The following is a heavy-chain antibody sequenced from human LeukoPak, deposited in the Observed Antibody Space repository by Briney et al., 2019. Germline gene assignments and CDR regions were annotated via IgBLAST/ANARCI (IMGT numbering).Heavy chain of an antibody. D-gene: IGHD6-13*01. J-gene: IGHJ5*02. Sequence: ASVKVSCKASGGTFSSYAISWVRQAPGQGLEWMGGIIPIFGTANYAQKFQGRVTITADKSTSTAYMELSSLRSEDTAVYYCARPSGIAAAGTGGWFDPWGQGTLVTVSS. CDR3: ARPSGIAAAGTGGWFDP. CDR1: GGTFSSYA. CDR2: IIPIFGTA. V-gene: IGHV1-69*06.